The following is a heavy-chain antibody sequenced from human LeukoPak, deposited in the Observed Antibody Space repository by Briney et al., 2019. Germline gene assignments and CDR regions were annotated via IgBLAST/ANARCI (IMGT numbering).Heavy chain of an antibody. CDR3: ARDTGDNFDY. V-gene: IGHV3-7*01. CDR1: GFTFRYYW. CDR2: IKQDASEK. D-gene: IGHD2-21*02. Sequence: PAGSLRLSCAASGFTFRYYWMAWVRQAPGKGLEWVANIKQDASEKYYVDSVRGRFTITRDNAENSVYLQMNSLRAEDTALYYCARDTGDNFDYGGRGTLVTVFS. J-gene: IGHJ4*02.